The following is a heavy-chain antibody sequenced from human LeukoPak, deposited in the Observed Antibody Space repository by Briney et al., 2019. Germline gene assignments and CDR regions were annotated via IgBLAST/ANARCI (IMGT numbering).Heavy chain of an antibody. CDR1: GGSISSSSYY. D-gene: IGHD5-12*01. Sequence: SETLSLTCTVSGGSISSSSYYWGWIRQPPGKGLEWIGSIYYSGSTYYNPSLKSRVTISVDTSKNQFSLKLSSVTAADTAVYYCARHSGGYEPIDYWGQGTLVAVSS. CDR3: ARHSGGYEPIDY. V-gene: IGHV4-39*01. J-gene: IGHJ4*02. CDR2: IYYSGST.